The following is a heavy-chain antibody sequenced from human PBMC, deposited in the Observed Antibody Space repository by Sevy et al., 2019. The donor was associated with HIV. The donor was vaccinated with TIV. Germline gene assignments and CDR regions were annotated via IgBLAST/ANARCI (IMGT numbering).Heavy chain of an antibody. V-gene: IGHV3-23*01. CDR3: AKDIRVALVVPSPGYGMDV. CDR2: ISGSGDTT. CDR1: GFTFINYG. J-gene: IGHJ6*02. Sequence: GGSLRLSCAASGFTFINYGMSLVRQAPGKGLEWVSVISGSGDTTNYADSVKGRFVISRDNSKDTMYLQLNSLRAEDTAVYYCAKDIRVALVVPSPGYGMDVWGHGTSVTVSS. D-gene: IGHD2-15*01.